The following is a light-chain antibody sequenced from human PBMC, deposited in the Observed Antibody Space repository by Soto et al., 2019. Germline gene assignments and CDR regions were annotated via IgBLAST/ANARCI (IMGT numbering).Light chain of an antibody. CDR1: QAVNTR. CDR3: HQRQSWPRT. CDR2: LAS. Sequence: EIVLTQSPATLSSFPGDRFTLSCRASQAVNTRLAWYQHKPGQAPRLLIYLASNRAAGVPARSSGSGSGTDFTLTISDVEPEDFAVYYCHQRQSWPRTFGQGTKVDIK. V-gene: IGKV3-11*01. J-gene: IGKJ1*01.